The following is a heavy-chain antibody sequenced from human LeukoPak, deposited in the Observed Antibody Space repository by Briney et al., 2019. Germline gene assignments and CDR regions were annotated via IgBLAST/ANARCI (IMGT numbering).Heavy chain of an antibody. J-gene: IGHJ6*03. V-gene: IGHV1-8*01. CDR3: ARRGYCSSTSCHAYYMDV. CDR1: GYTFTSHD. CDR2: MNPNSGNT. Sequence: ASVKVSCKASGYTFTSHDINWVRQATGQGLEWMGWMNPNSGNTGYAQKFQGRVTMTRNTSISTAYMELSSLRSEDTAVYYCARRGYCSSTSCHAYYMDVWGKGTTVTVSS. D-gene: IGHD2-2*01.